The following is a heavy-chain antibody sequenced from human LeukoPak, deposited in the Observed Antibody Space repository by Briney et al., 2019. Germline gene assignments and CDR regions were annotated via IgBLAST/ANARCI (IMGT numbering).Heavy chain of an antibody. V-gene: IGHV4-39*07. D-gene: IGHD6-19*01. CDR3: ARQGVAGSIIDY. CDR1: GGSISSSSYY. J-gene: IGHJ4*02. Sequence: SETLSLTCTVSGGSISSSSYYWGWIRQPPGKGLEWIGSIYYSGSTYYNPSLKSRVTISVDTSKNQFSLKLSSVTAADTAVYYCARQGVAGSIIDYWGQGTLVTVSS. CDR2: IYYSGST.